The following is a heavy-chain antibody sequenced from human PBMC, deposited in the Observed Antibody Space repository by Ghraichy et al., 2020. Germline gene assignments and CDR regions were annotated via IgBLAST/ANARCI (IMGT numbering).Heavy chain of an antibody. J-gene: IGHJ4*02. CDR1: GFTFSSYS. D-gene: IGHD5-12*01. V-gene: IGHV3-21*01. Sequence: LRLSCAASGFTFSSYSMNWVRQAPGKGLEWVSSISSSSSYIYYADSVKGRFTISRDNAKNSLYLQMNSLRAEDTAVYYCARATYSGYNERGDYFDYCGQGTLVTVSS. CDR2: ISSSSSYI. CDR3: ARATYSGYNERGDYFDY.